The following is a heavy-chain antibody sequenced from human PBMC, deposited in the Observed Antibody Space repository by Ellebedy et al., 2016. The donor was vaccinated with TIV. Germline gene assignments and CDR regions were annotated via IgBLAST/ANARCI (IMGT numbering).Heavy chain of an antibody. V-gene: IGHV3-7*01. D-gene: IGHD3-22*01. CDR2: IKQDGSEK. CDR3: ARDGITMIVVVNHFDY. CDR1: GFTFSSYW. Sequence: GESLKISCAASGFTFSSYWMTWVRQAPGKGLEWVANIKQDGSEKYYVDSVKGRFTISRDNAKNSLYLQMNSLRPEDTAVYYCARDGITMIVVVNHFDYWGQGTLVTVSS. J-gene: IGHJ4*02.